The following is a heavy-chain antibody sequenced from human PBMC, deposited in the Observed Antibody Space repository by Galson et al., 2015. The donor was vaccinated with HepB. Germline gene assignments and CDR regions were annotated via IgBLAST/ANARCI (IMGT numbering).Heavy chain of an antibody. CDR3: AREAVGPFDAFDI. J-gene: IGHJ3*02. CDR2: IYYSGST. Sequence: ETLSLTCTVSGGSISSYYWSWIRQPPGKRLEWIGYIYYSGSTNYNPSLKSRVTISVDTSKNQFSLKLSSVTAADTAVYYCAREAVGPFDAFDIWGQGTMVTVSS. D-gene: IGHD1-26*01. V-gene: IGHV4-59*01. CDR1: GGSISSYY.